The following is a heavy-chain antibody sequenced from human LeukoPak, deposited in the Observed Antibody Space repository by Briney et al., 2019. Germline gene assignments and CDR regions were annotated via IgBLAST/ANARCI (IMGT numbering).Heavy chain of an antibody. Sequence: GGSLRLSCAASGFTFSSYAMSWVRQAPGKGLEWVSAISGSGGSTYYADSVKGRFTISRDNSKNTLYLQMNSLRAEDTAVYYCAKMGLYCSGGSCYSDYFDYWGQGTLVTVSS. J-gene: IGHJ4*02. CDR2: ISGSGGST. V-gene: IGHV3-23*01. CDR3: AKMGLYCSGGSCYSDYFDY. CDR1: GFTFSSYA. D-gene: IGHD2-15*01.